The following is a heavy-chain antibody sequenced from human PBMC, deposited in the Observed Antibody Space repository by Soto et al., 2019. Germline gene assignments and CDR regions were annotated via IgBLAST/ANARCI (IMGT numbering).Heavy chain of an antibody. CDR1: GDSISGGASF. D-gene: IGHD2-15*01. J-gene: IGHJ5*02. Sequence: PSETLSLTCTVSGDSISGGASFWSWIRQPPGKGLEWIASVYYSGSSYYNPSLKSRLTISVDTTKNQFSLQLKSMTAADTAVYYCAKLSCTRSTCYFPGWFDPWGQGTLVTVSS. CDR2: VYYSGSS. CDR3: AKLSCTRSTCYFPGWFDP. V-gene: IGHV4-31*03.